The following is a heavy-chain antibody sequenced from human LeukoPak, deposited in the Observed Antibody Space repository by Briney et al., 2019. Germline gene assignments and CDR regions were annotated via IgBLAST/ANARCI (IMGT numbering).Heavy chain of an antibody. CDR2: IIPIFGTA. D-gene: IGHD2-2*01. V-gene: IGHV1-69*05. J-gene: IGHJ6*03. CDR1: GGTFSSYA. CDR3: AMCVVVPAAVYYYYMDV. Sequence: ASVKVSCKASGGTFSSYAISWVRQAPGQGLEWMGGIIPIFGTANYAQKFQGRVTITTDESTGTAYMELSSLRSEDTAVYYCAMCVVVPAAVYYYYMDVWGKGTTVTVSS.